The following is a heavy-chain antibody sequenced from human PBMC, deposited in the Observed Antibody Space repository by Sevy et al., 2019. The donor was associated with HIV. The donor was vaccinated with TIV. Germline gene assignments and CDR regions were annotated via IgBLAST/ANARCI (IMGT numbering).Heavy chain of an antibody. V-gene: IGHV3-30-3*01. CDR1: GFTFSTYA. CDR2: ISYDGSNK. Sequence: GGSLRLSCAASGFTFSTYAMHWVRQAQGTGLEWVAVISYDGSNKYYADSVKGRFTISRDNPKNTPYLQMNSLRAEDTAVYYCARPRYYGDYYYCDYWGQGTVVTVSS. J-gene: IGHJ4*02. CDR3: ARPRYYGDYYYCDY. D-gene: IGHD4-17*01.